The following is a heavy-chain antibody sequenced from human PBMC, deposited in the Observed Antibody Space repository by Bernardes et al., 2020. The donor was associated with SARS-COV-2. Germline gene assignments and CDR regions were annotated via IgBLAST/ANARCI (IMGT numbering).Heavy chain of an antibody. J-gene: IGHJ4*02. CDR3: ASPRGYSSGPFDY. V-gene: IGHV3-21*01. CDR2: ISSSSSYI. CDR1: GFTFSSYS. Sequence: GVLRLSCAASGFTFSSYSMNWVRQAPGKGLEWVSSISSSSSYIYYADSVKGRFTISRDNAKNSLYLQMNSLRAEDTAVYYCASPRGYSSGPFDYWGQGTLVTVSS. D-gene: IGHD6-19*01.